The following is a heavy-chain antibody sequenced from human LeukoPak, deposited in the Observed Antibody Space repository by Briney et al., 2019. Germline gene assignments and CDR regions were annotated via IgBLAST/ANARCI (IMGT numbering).Heavy chain of an antibody. D-gene: IGHD4-11*01. Sequence: PGGSLRLSCAASGFTFSSYAMSWVRQAPGKGLEWVSAISGSGGSTYYADSVKGRFTISRDNSKNTLYLQMNSLRAEDTAVYYCAKDRYSNYDLFPFDYWGQGTLVTVSS. J-gene: IGHJ4*02. V-gene: IGHV3-23*01. CDR3: AKDRYSNYDLFPFDY. CDR2: ISGSGGST. CDR1: GFTFSSYA.